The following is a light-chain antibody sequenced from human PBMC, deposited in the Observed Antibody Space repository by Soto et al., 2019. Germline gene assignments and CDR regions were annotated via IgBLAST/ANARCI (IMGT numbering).Light chain of an antibody. V-gene: IGKV3-20*01. CDR2: EAS. CDR3: QQFGRSPPSWT. CDR1: QSVTSSY. J-gene: IGKJ1*01. Sequence: EIVLTQSPATLSLSPGERATLSCRASQSVTSSYLAWYQQKPGQPPRLVISEASTRATGIPDRFSGSGSGTGFPLTISRLEREDFAVYHCQQFGRSPPSWTFGQGTKVEI.